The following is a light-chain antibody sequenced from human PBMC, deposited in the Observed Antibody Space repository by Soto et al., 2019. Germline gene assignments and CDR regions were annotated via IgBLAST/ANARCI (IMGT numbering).Light chain of an antibody. J-gene: IGKJ2*01. V-gene: IGKV1-12*01. CDR3: QQLNTFPPI. CDR2: GAT. CDR1: QDVNIW. Sequence: DIPMAQSPSSVAASVWDRVTITCRASQDVNIWLAWYQQRPGKAPKLLICGATNLNNGAPSRFNGSGIGSDFTLTISGLEPEDFATYYYQQLNTFPPIFGQGTTVEIK.